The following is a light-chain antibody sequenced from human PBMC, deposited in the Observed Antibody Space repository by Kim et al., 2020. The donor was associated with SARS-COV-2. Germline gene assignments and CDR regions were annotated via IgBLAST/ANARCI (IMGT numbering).Light chain of an antibody. Sequence: QAIPLSCTGTSSDVGRYNYVSSYQQHPGKAPKLMIYDVSNRPSGVSNRFSGSKSGNTASLTISGLQAEDEADYYCSSYTSSSTLEVFGTGTKVTVL. J-gene: IGLJ1*01. CDR2: DVS. V-gene: IGLV2-14*03. CDR1: SSDVGRYNY. CDR3: SSYTSSSTLEV.